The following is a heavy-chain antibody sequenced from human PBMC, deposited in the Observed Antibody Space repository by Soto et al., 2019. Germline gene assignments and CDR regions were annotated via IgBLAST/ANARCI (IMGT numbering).Heavy chain of an antibody. D-gene: IGHD3-10*01. V-gene: IGHV3-11*06. CDR3: ARGSIIRGMEV. Sequence: PGGSLRLSCVASGFTFSDYYMSWIRQAPGKGLECVSYLSGSSDYTNSADSLKGRFTISRGTAKNSLYLQMNSLRAGDTAVYFCARGSIIRGMEVLRQGPTVTVAS. CDR1: GFTFSDYY. J-gene: IGHJ6*02. CDR2: LSGSSDYT.